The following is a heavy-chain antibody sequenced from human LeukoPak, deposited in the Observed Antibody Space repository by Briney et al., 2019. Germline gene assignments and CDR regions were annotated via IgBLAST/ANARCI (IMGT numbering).Heavy chain of an antibody. CDR1: GYTFTGYY. CDR2: INPNSGGT. CDR3: ARDGSGRRPIIFYY. Sequence: ASVKVSCTASGYTFTGYYMHWVRQAPGQGLEWMGWINPNSGGTNYAQKFQGRVTMTRDTSISTAYMELSRLRSDDTAVYYCARDGSGRRPIIFYYCGQGTLVTVSS. V-gene: IGHV1-2*02. D-gene: IGHD1-26*01. J-gene: IGHJ4*02.